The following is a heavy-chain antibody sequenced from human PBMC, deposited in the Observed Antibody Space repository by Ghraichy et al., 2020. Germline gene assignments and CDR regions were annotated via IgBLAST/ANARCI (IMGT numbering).Heavy chain of an antibody. D-gene: IGHD3-10*01. J-gene: IGHJ3*01. CDR3: ARGGVWALES. CDR1: GVSFTDYY. CDR2: INHSGTT. Sequence: SQTLSLTCAVNGVSFTDYYWNWIRQTPEKGLEWIGEINHSGTTNYNPSLKSRVRLSVATSKMQFSLKLNSVTAEDTAVYFCARGGVWALESWGQGTMVTVSS. V-gene: IGHV4-34*01.